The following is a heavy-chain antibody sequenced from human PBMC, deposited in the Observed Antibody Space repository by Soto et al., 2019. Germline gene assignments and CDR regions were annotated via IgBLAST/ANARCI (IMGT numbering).Heavy chain of an antibody. CDR2: IYSDGTT. V-gene: IGHV3-53*02. D-gene: IGHD6-6*01. CDR1: GFTVSSNY. CDR3: AILST. Sequence: EVQLVETGGGLIQPGGSLRLSCAASGFTVSSNYMNWVRQAPGKGLEWVSIIYSDGTTSYADSVKGRFTISRDNFKNTLHLQMNSLRAEDTAVYYCAILSTWGQGNLVTVSS. J-gene: IGHJ5*02.